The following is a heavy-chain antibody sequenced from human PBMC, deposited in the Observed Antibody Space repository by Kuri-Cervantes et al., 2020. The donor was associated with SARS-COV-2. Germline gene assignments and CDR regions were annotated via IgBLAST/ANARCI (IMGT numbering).Heavy chain of an antibody. CDR1: GFTFSSYG. D-gene: IGHD3-3*01. CDR2: ISHDGSKK. J-gene: IGHJ6*02. V-gene: IGHV3-30*18. CDR3: AKEEKVLRFLEWLGGMDV. Sequence: GGSLRLSCAASGFTFSSYGMHWVRQAPGKGLEWVAVISHDGSKKYYADSVKGRFTISRDNSKNTLYLQMNSLRPEDTAVYYCAKEEKVLRFLEWLGGMDVWGQGTTVTVSS.